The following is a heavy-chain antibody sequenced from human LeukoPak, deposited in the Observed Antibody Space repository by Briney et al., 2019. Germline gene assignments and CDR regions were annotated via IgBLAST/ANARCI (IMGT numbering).Heavy chain of an antibody. D-gene: IGHD6-19*01. CDR2: INPNSGGA. CDR3: ARVVVDSSGWYHFDY. Sequence: ASVKVSCKASGYTFTEYYMHWVRQAPGQGLEWMGWINPNSGGANYAENFQGRVTMTRDTSTSTVYMELSSLRSEDTAVYYCARVVVDSSGWYHFDYWGQGTLVTVSS. V-gene: IGHV1-2*02. J-gene: IGHJ4*02. CDR1: GYTFTEYY.